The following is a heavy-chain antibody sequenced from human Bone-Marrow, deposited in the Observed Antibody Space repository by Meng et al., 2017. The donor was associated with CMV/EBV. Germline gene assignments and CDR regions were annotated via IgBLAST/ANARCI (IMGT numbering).Heavy chain of an antibody. J-gene: IGHJ6*02. CDR2: INSDGSST. D-gene: IGHD6-13*01. CDR1: GFTFSSYW. V-gene: IGHV3-74*01. Sequence: GESLKISCAASGFTFSSYWMHWVRQAPGKGLVWVSRINSDGSSTSYADSVKGRFTISRDNAKNTLYLQMNSLRAEDTAVYYCARDCRMNWYSSSWYSWYYGMDVWGQGITVTVSS. CDR3: ARDCRMNWYSSSWYSWYYGMDV.